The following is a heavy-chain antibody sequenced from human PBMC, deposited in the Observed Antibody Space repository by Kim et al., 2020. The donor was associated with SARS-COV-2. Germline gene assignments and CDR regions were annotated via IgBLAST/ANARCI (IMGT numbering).Heavy chain of an antibody. J-gene: IGHJ6*02. CDR1: GFTFSSYA. V-gene: IGHV3-64D*09. CDR3: VKGLGSSHALYYYYGMDV. D-gene: IGHD6-13*01. Sequence: GGSLRLSCSASGFTFSSYAMHWVRQAPGKGLEYVSAISSNGGSTYYADSVKGRFTISRDNSKNTLYLQMSSLRAEDTAVYYCVKGLGSSHALYYYYGMDVWGQGTTVTVSS. CDR2: ISSNGGST.